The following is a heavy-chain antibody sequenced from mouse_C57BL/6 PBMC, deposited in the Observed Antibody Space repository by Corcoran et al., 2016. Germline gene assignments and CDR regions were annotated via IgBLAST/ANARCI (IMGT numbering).Heavy chain of an antibody. V-gene: IGHV8-12*01. CDR3: ARQAPYYYGSSLFDY. J-gene: IGHJ2*01. D-gene: IGHD1-1*01. CDR1: GFSLSTSGMG. Sequence: QVTLKESGPGILQSSQTLSLTCSFSGFSLSTSGMGVSWIRQPSGKGLEWLAHIYWDDDKRYNPSLKSRLTISKDTSRNQVFLKITSVDTADTATYYCARQAPYYYGSSLFDYWGQGTTLTVSS. CDR2: IYWDDDK.